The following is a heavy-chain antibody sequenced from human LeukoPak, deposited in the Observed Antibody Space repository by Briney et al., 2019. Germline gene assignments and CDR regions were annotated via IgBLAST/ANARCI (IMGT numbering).Heavy chain of an antibody. V-gene: IGHV1-8*03. CDR3: AREGLDY. CDR1: GGTFSSYS. Sequence: GASVKVSCKASGGTFSSYSINWVRQATGQGLEWMGWMNPNSGNTGYAQKFQGRVTITTNTSINTAYMELSSLRSEDTAVYYCAREGLDYWGQGTLVTVSS. CDR2: MNPNSGNT. J-gene: IGHJ4*02.